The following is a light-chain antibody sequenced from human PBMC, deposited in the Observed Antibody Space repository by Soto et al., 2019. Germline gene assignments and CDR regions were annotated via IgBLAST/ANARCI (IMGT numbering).Light chain of an antibody. J-gene: IGLJ1*01. CDR3: SSYTSSSTSYV. V-gene: IGLV2-14*01. CDR1: SSDIGRYDY. CDR2: EVS. Sequence: SVLTQPASVSGSPGQSITVSCTGSSSDIGRYDYVSWYQHHPGKAPKLMIYEVSNRPSGVPDRFSGSKSGNTASLTISGLQAEDEADYYCSSYTSSSTSYVFGTGTKVTVL.